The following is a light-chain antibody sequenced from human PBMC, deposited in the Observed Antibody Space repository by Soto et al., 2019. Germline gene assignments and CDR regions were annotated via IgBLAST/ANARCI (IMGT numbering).Light chain of an antibody. J-gene: IGLJ2*01. CDR2: DVS. Sequence: QSALTQPPSASGSPGQSVTISCTGTSSDVGGYNYVSWYHQHPGKAPKLMISDVSKRPSGVPDRFSGSKSGTTASLTVSGLQAEDEADYYCSSFAGNNNLVFGGGTKLTVL. V-gene: IGLV2-8*01. CDR1: SSDVGGYNY. CDR3: SSFAGNNNLV.